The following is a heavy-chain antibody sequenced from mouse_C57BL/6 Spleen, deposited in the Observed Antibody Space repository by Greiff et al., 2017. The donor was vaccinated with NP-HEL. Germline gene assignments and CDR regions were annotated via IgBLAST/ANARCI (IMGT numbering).Heavy chain of an antibody. D-gene: IGHD2-5*01. Sequence: EVKVEESGGGLVQPGGSMKLSCAASGFTFSDAWMDWVRQSPEKGLEWVAEIRNKANNHATYYAESVKGRFTISRDDSKSSVYLQMNSLRAEDTGIYYCTRNSNYFHFDYWGQGTTLTVSS. CDR1: GFTFSDAW. CDR2: IRNKANNHAT. J-gene: IGHJ2*01. CDR3: TRNSNYFHFDY. V-gene: IGHV6-6*01.